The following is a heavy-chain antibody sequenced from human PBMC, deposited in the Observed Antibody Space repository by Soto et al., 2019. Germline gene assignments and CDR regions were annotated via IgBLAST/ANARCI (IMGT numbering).Heavy chain of an antibody. CDR2: IVVGSGNT. V-gene: IGHV1-58*01. CDR1: GFTFTSSA. D-gene: IGHD3-3*01. J-gene: IGHJ6*02. Sequence: VASVKVSCKASGFTFTSSAVQWVRQARGQRLEWIGWIVVGSGNTNYAQKFQERVTITRDMSTSTAYMELGSLRSEDTAVYYCAAGGSEITIFGVVINPRYVYYYGMDVWGQGTTVTVSS. CDR3: AAGGSEITIFGVVINPRYVYYYGMDV.